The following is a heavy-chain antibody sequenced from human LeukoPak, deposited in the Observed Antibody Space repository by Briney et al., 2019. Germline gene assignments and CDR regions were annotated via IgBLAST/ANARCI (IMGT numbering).Heavy chain of an antibody. J-gene: IGHJ5*02. CDR1: GGSISSGGYY. D-gene: IGHD2-2*01. CDR3: AGVVPAAPPNWFDP. Sequence: SETLSLTCTVSGGSISSGGYYWSWIRQPPGKGLEWIGYIYHSGSTYYNPSLKSRVTISVDRSKNQFSLKLSSVTAADTAAYYCAGVVPAAPPNWFDPWGQGTLVTVSS. CDR2: IYHSGST. V-gene: IGHV4-30-2*01.